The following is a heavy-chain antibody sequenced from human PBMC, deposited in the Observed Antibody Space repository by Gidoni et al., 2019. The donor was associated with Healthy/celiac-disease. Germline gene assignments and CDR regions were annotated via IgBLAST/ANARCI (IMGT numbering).Heavy chain of an antibody. J-gene: IGHJ4*02. CDR3: NRAPSGSYEGY. Sequence: EVQLVESGGGLVQPGGSLKLSCAASGFTFSGSAMHWVRQASGKGLEWVGRIRSKANSYATAYAASVKGRFTISRDDSKNTAYLQMNSLKTEDTAVYYCNRAPSGSYEGYWGQGTLVTVSS. V-gene: IGHV3-73*01. CDR1: GFTFSGSA. D-gene: IGHD3-10*01. CDR2: IRSKANSYAT.